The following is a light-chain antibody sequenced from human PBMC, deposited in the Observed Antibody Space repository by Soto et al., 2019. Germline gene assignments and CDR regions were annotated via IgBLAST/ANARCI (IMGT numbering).Light chain of an antibody. V-gene: IGLV2-14*01. J-gene: IGLJ1*01. CDR1: SSDVGGYNY. CDR2: EFS. Sequence: QSALTQPASVSGSPGQSITISCTGTSSDVGGYNYVSLYQQHPGKAPKLIIYEFSNRPSWVSNRFSGSKSGNTASLNISGLQAEDEADYYCNSYTSKSTGVFGTGTKVTVL. CDR3: NSYTSKSTGV.